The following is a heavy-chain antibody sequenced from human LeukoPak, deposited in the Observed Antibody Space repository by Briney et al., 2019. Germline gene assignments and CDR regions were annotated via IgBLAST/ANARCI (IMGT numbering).Heavy chain of an antibody. V-gene: IGHV4-39*01. Sequence: PGGSLRLSCAASGFTVSSKYMSWIRQPPGKGLEWIGSIYYSGSTYYNPSLKSRVTISVDTSKNQFSLKLSSVTAADTAVYYCARHEDSSGWYRAFFDYWGQGTLVTVSS. J-gene: IGHJ4*02. D-gene: IGHD6-19*01. CDR3: ARHEDSSGWYRAFFDY. CDR1: GFTVSSKY. CDR2: IYYSGST.